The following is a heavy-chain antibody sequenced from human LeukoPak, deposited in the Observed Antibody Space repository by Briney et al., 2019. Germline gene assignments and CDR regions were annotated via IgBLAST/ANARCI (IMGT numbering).Heavy chain of an antibody. J-gene: IGHJ6*04. CDR3: ATNGRSLGYCSSTSCYHFVAV. V-gene: IGHV4-4*09. CDR2: IYTSGST. CDR1: GGSISSYY. Sequence: SETLSLTCTVSGGSISSYYWSWIRQPPGKGLEWIGYIYTSGSTNYNASLKSRVTISVDTPKNQFSLKLSSVTAADTAVYYCATNGRSLGYCSSTSCYHFVAVWGKGTTVTVSS. D-gene: IGHD2-2*01.